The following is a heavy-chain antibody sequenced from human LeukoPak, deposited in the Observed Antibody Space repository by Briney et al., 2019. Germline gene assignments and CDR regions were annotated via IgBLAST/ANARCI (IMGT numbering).Heavy chain of an antibody. CDR2: ISYSGIT. CDR1: SGSISSFY. D-gene: IGHD3-22*01. CDR3: ARGQGRFDYDSSGYYITDLDY. Sequence: PSETLSLTCTFSSGSISSFYWSWIRQPPGKGLEWIGYISYSGITKYNPSLKSRVTISIDTSKNQFSPRLSSVTAADTAVYYCARGQGRFDYDSSGYYITDLDYWGQGTLVTVSS. J-gene: IGHJ4*02. V-gene: IGHV4-59*01.